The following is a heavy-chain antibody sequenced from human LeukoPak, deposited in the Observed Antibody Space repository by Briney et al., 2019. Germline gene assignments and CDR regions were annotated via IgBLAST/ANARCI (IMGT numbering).Heavy chain of an antibody. V-gene: IGHV1-8*01. J-gene: IGHJ6*03. Sequence: ASVKVSCKASGYTFTSYDINWVRQATGQGLEWMGWMNPNSGNTGYAQKFQGRVTMTRNTSISTAYMELSSLRSEDTAVYYCARGNVLRFLEWLQRWYYYYYMDVWGKGTTVTVSS. D-gene: IGHD3-3*01. CDR2: MNPNSGNT. CDR1: GYTFTSYD. CDR3: ARGNVLRFLEWLQRWYYYYYMDV.